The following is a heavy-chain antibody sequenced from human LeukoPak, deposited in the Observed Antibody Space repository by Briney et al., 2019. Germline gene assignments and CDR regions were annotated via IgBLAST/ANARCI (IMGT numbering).Heavy chain of an antibody. CDR3: AREDYYYDSSGYTYYFDY. V-gene: IGHV3-11*04. D-gene: IGHD3-22*01. CDR2: ISSSGSTI. Sequence: PGGSLRLSCAASGFTFSDYCMSWIRQAPGKGLEWVSYISSSGSTIYYADSVKGRFTISRDNAKNSLYLQMNSLRAEDTAVYYCAREDYYYDSSGYTYYFDYWGQGTLVTVSS. J-gene: IGHJ4*02. CDR1: GFTFSDYC.